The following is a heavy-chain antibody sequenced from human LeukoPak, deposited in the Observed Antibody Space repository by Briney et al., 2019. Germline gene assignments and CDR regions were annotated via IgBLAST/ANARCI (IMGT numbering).Heavy chain of an antibody. CDR3: AKDLYYYGSGVTD. Sequence: GGSLRLSCAASGFTFSSYSMNWVRQAPGKGLEWISVISGSGYNTYHADSVKGRFTISRDNSKNTVYLLMDSLRAEDTAVYYCAKDLYYYGSGVTDWGQGTLVTVSS. D-gene: IGHD3-10*01. CDR2: ISGSGYNT. CDR1: GFTFSSYS. V-gene: IGHV3-23*01. J-gene: IGHJ4*02.